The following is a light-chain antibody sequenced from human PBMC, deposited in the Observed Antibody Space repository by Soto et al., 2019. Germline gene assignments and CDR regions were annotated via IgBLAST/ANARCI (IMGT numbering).Light chain of an antibody. CDR1: QTIGSW. CDR2: KAS. V-gene: IGKV1-5*03. Sequence: IQMTQSPSTLSGSVGDRVTITCRASQTIGSWLAWYQQKPGKAPKLLIYKASTLKSGVPSRFSGSGSGTEFTLTISSLQPDDFATYYCQHYNSYSEAFRQGPKVDIX. CDR3: QHYNSYSEA. J-gene: IGKJ1*01.